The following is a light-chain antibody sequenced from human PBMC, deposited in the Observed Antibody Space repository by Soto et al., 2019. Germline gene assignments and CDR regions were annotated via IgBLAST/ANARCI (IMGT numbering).Light chain of an antibody. V-gene: IGKV3-15*01. J-gene: IGKJ2*01. Sequence: EIVMTQSPAPLSVSPGERATLSCRASQSVSSNLAWYQQKPGQAPRLLFYGASTRATGIPARFSGSGSGTDFTLTISSLQSEDFAVYYCQQSNNWPYTFGQGTKLEIK. CDR1: QSVSSN. CDR3: QQSNNWPYT. CDR2: GAS.